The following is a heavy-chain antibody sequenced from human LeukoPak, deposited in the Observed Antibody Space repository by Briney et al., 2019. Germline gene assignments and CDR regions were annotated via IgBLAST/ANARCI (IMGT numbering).Heavy chain of an antibody. CDR3: ARPHGCSAYGPLAY. D-gene: IGHD5-12*01. Sequence: SETLSLTCAVSVYSMSRDYYWVWIRLPPGKGLEWIGTISHSGSTYYNPSLESRVTISADTSKNHFSLRLSSVTAADTAVYYCARPHGCSAYGPLAYWGQGTLVTVSS. CDR1: VYSMSRDYY. CDR2: ISHSGST. V-gene: IGHV4-38-2*01. J-gene: IGHJ4*02.